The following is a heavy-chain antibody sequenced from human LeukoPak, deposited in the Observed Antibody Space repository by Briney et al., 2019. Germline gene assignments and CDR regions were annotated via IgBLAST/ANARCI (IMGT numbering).Heavy chain of an antibody. V-gene: IGHV5-51*01. J-gene: IGHJ3*02. CDR1: GYSFTSYW. Sequence: GEALKISCKGSGYSFTSYWIGWGRQRPGKGLEWIVIIYPGDSDTRYSPSLQGQVTISADKSISPAYLQWRSLKASDTAMYYCARLPMYYDFCSGYYGAFGIWGQGTMVTVSS. CDR3: ARLPMYYDFCSGYYGAFGI. CDR2: IYPGDSDT. D-gene: IGHD3-3*01.